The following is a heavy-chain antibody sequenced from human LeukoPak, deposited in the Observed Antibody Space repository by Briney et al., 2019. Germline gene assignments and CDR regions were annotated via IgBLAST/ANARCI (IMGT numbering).Heavy chain of an antibody. CDR3: ARVGRINTMVRGVKRGNFDY. CDR2: INHSGST. CDR1: GGSFSGYY. Sequence: PSETLSLTCAVYGGSFSGYYWSWIPQPPGKGLEGIGEINHSGSTNYNPSLKSRVTISVDTSKNQFSLKLSSVTAADTAVYYCARVGRINTMVRGVKRGNFDYWGQGTLVTVSS. J-gene: IGHJ4*02. D-gene: IGHD3-10*01. V-gene: IGHV4-34*01.